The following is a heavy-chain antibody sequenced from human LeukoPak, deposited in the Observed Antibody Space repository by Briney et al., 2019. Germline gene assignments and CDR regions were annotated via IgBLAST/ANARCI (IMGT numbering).Heavy chain of an antibody. CDR3: AKDPGDYSTQNADFDY. CDR1: GFTFSSYA. D-gene: IGHD4-11*01. V-gene: IGHV3-23*01. CDR2: ISGSGGST. J-gene: IGHJ4*02. Sequence: GGSLRLSCAASGFTFSSYAMSWVRQAPGKGLEWVSAISGSGGSTYYADSVKGRFTISRDNSKTTLYLQMNSLRAEDTAVYYCAKDPGDYSTQNADFDYWGQGTLVTVSS.